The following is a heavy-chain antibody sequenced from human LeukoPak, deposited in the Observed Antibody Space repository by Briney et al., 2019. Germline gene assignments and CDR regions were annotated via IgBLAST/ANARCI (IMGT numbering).Heavy chain of an antibody. CDR1: GFTFSNAW. D-gene: IGHD6-6*01. CDR3: TTRNSSSLVFDY. CDR2: IKSKTDGGTT. J-gene: IGHJ4*02. Sequence: GGSLRLSCEASGFTFSNAWMNWVRQAPGKGLEWVGRIKSKTDGGTTEYAASVIGRFTISRDDSKITLYLQMNSLKTEDTAVYYCTTRNSSSLVFDYWGQGTLVTVSS. V-gene: IGHV3-15*07.